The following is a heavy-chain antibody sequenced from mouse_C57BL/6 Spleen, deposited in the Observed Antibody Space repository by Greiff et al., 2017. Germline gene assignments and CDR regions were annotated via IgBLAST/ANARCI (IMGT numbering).Heavy chain of an antibody. CDR2: ISSGSSTI. J-gene: IGHJ2*01. CDR3: ASFNWDVGY. V-gene: IGHV5-17*01. D-gene: IGHD4-1*01. Sequence: EVKLMESGGGLVKPGGSLKLSCAASGFTFSDYGMHWVRQAPEKGLEWVAYISSGSSTIYYADTVKGRFTISRDNAKNTLFLQMTSLRSEDTAMYYCASFNWDVGYWGQGTTLTVSS. CDR1: GFTFSDYG.